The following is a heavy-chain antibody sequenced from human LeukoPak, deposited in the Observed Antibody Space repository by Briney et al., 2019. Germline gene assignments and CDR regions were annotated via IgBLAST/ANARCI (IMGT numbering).Heavy chain of an antibody. D-gene: IGHD6-6*01. CDR2: MSYSGGT. J-gene: IGHJ4*02. Sequence: PSETLSLTCTVSGGSISSYYWSWLPQPPGKGLEWIAYMSYSGGTNYNPSLSLKGRVTISVETSKNQFSLKLSSGTAADTAVYYCARDRPWAANYWGQGTLVTVSS. V-gene: IGHV4-59*01. CDR1: GGSISSYY. CDR3: ARDRPWAANY.